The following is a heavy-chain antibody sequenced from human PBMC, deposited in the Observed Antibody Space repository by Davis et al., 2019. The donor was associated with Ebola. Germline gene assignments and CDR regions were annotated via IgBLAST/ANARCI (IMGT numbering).Heavy chain of an antibody. CDR1: GFTFSSYA. D-gene: IGHD2-15*01. CDR3: AKDGRRYCSGGSCPYYMDV. J-gene: IGHJ6*03. V-gene: IGHV3-23*01. Sequence: GGSLRLSCAASGFTFSSYAMSWVRQAPGKGLEWVSTIRGSGTDTYYADSVKGRFTISRDNSKNTLYLQMNSLRAEDTAVYYCAKDGRRYCSGGSCPYYMDVWGKGTTVTVSS. CDR2: IRGSGTDT.